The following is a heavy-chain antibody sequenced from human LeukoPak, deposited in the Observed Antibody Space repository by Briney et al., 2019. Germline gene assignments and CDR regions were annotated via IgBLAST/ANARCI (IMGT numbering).Heavy chain of an antibody. CDR3: ARVEARSSPYFDY. Sequence: SETLSLTCTVSGGPISSYYWSWIRQPPGKGLEWIGYIYYSGSTNYNPSLKSRVTISVDTSKNQFSLKLSSVTAADTAVYYCARVEARSSPYFDYWGQGTLVTVSS. CDR2: IYYSGST. D-gene: IGHD1-1*01. J-gene: IGHJ4*02. V-gene: IGHV4-59*01. CDR1: GGPISSYY.